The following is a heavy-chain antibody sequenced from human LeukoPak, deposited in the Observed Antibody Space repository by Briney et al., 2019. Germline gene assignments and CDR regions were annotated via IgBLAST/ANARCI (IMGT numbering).Heavy chain of an antibody. CDR1: GGSISSYY. V-gene: IGHV4-59*01. J-gene: IGHJ4*02. CDR2: IYYSGST. Sequence: SETLSLTXTVSGGSISSYYWNWIRQPPGKGLEWIGYIYYSGSTNYNPSLKSRVTISVDTSKNQFSLKLSSVTAADTAVYYCAGNSGWYPYYFDQWGQGTLVTVSS. CDR3: AGNSGWYPYYFDQ. D-gene: IGHD6-19*01.